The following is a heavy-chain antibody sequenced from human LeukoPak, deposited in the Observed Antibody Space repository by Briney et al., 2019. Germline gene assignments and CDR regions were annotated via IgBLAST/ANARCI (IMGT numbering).Heavy chain of an antibody. Sequence: PGGSLRLSCAASGFTFSGYWMHWVRQAPGKGLVWVSRINSDGSTTNYADSVKGRFTISRDNAKNTLYLQMNSQRAEDTAVYYCARGWLGFDYWGQGTLVTVSS. CDR2: INSDGSTT. J-gene: IGHJ4*02. CDR1: GFTFSGYW. D-gene: IGHD6-19*01. V-gene: IGHV3-74*01. CDR3: ARGWLGFDY.